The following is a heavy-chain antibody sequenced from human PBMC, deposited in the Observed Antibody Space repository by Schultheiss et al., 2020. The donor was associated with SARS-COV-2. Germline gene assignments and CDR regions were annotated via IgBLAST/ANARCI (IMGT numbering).Heavy chain of an antibody. CDR2: ISGSGGST. V-gene: IGHV3-11*04. J-gene: IGHJ4*02. CDR1: GFTFSNAW. D-gene: IGHD6-19*01. CDR3: ARDPRTIAVAGHFDY. Sequence: GGSLRLSCAASGFTFSNAWMSWVRQAPGKGLEWVSAISGSGGSTYYADSVKGRFTISRDNAKNSLYLQMNSLRAEDTAVYYCARDPRTIAVAGHFDYWGQGTLVTVSS.